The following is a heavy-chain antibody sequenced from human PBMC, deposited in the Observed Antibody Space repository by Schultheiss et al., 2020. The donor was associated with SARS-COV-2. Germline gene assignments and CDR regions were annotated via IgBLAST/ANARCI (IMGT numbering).Heavy chain of an antibody. CDR1: GGSFSGYY. CDR3: ARGKTVTTFFRYYYGMDV. V-gene: IGHV4-34*01. CDR2: INHSGST. D-gene: IGHD4-17*01. Sequence: SQTLSLTCAVYGGSFSGYYWSWIRQPPGKGLEWIGEINHSGSTNYNPSLKSRVTILVDTSKNQFSLKLSSVTAADTAVYYCARGKTVTTFFRYYYGMDVWGQGTTVTVSS. J-gene: IGHJ6*02.